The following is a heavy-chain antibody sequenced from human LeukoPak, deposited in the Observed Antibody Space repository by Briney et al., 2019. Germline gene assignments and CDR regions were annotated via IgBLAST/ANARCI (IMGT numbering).Heavy chain of an antibody. V-gene: IGHV1-2*06. D-gene: IGHD5-18*01. CDR3: ARFGSYGSDDDY. J-gene: IGHJ4*02. Sequence: ASVKVSCKASGYTFTSYGISWVRQAPGQGLEWMGRINPNSGGTNYAQKFQGRVTMTRDTSISTAYMELGRLRSDDTAVYYCARFGSYGSDDDYWGQGTLVTVSS. CDR2: INPNSGGT. CDR1: GYTFTSYG.